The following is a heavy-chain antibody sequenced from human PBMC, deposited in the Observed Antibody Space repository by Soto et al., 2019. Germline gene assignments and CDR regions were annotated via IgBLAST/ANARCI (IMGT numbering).Heavy chain of an antibody. Sequence: QVQLQESGPGLVKPSETLSLTRAVSGGSISSYYWSWIRQPPGKGLEWIGYFYHSGSTNYNPSLKSRVTISVDTSKNQFSLKLSSVTAADTAVYYCARGALTTYFDYWGQGTLVTVSS. J-gene: IGHJ4*02. CDR2: FYHSGST. V-gene: IGHV4-59*01. CDR3: ARGALTTYFDY. CDR1: GGSISSYY.